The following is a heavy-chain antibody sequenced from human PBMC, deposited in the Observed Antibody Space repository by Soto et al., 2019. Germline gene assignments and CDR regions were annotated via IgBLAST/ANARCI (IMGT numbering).Heavy chain of an antibody. CDR2: IWYDGSNK. CDR3: ARDYTFRVFRSGYDLDY. Sequence: GGSLRLSCAASGFTFSSYGMHWVRQAPGKGLEWVAVIWYDGSNKYYADSVKGRFTISRDNSKNTLYLQMNSLRAEDTAVYYCARDYTFRVFRSGYDLDYWGQGTLVTVSS. D-gene: IGHD5-12*01. CDR1: GFTFSSYG. J-gene: IGHJ4*02. V-gene: IGHV3-33*01.